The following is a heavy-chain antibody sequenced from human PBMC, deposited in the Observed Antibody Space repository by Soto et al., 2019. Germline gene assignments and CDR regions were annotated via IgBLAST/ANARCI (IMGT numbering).Heavy chain of an antibody. CDR3: AREVGATY. Sequence: GGSLRLACAASGFTFSSFWMTWVRQAPGKGLEWVANIKQDGSETYYVDSVKGRFTISRDNAKNSVYLQMNSLRAEDTAVYYCAREVGATYWGQGTLVTVSS. D-gene: IGHD1-26*01. CDR1: GFTFSSFW. V-gene: IGHV3-7*01. J-gene: IGHJ4*02. CDR2: IKQDGSET.